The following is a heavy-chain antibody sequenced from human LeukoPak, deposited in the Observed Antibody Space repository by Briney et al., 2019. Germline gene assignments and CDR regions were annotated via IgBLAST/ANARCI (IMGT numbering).Heavy chain of an antibody. Sequence: ASVKVSCKASGYTFTSYDINWVRQATGQGLEWMGWMNPNSGNTGYAQKFQGRVTMTRNTSISTAYMELSSLRSEDTAMYYCASYSSSSLYYYYGMDVWGQGTTVTASS. J-gene: IGHJ6*02. CDR3: ASYSSSSLYYYYGMDV. CDR2: MNPNSGNT. V-gene: IGHV1-8*01. CDR1: GYTFTSYD. D-gene: IGHD6-6*01.